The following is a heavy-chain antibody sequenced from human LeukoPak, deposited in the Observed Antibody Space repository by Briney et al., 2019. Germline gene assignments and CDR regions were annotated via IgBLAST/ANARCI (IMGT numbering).Heavy chain of an antibody. J-gene: IGHJ5*02. CDR3: ARVGSSSWINNWFDP. D-gene: IGHD6-13*01. CDR2: ISAYNGNT. V-gene: IGHV1-18*01. Sequence: ASVKVSCKAPGYTFTSYGISWVRQAPGQGLEWMGWISAYNGNTNYAQKLQGRVTMTTDTSTSTAYMELRSLRSDDTAVYYCARVGSSSWINNWFDPWGQGTLVTVSS. CDR1: GYTFTSYG.